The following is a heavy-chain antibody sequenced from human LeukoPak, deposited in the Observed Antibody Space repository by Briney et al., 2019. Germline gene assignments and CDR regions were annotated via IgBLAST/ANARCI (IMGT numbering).Heavy chain of an antibody. V-gene: IGHV3-7*01. D-gene: IGHD1-14*01. CDR1: GFTFRNYA. CDR3: ARVTGKYYFDY. CDR2: IQPDGSEK. J-gene: IGHJ4*02. Sequence: QAGGSLRLSCAASGFTFRNYAMNWVRQAPGKGLEWVANIQPDGSEKYYVDSVKGRFTISRDNAKNSLYLQMNSLRAEDTAVYYCARVTGKYYFDYWGQGTLVTVSS.